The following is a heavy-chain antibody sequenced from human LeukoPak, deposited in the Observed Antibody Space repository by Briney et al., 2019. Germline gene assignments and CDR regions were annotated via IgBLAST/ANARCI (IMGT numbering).Heavy chain of an antibody. CDR3: ARRSGIAVAGAFDY. J-gene: IGHJ4*02. D-gene: IGHD6-19*01. V-gene: IGHV3-23*01. CDR1: GFTFSHIG. CDR2: IHPNGVNT. Sequence: RSGGSLRLSCEASGFTFSHIGMAWVRQAPGKGLEWVSSIHPNGVNTHYADSVRGRFTISRDNSKNTLYLQMNSLRAEDTAVYYCARRSGIAVAGAFDYWGQGTLVTVSS.